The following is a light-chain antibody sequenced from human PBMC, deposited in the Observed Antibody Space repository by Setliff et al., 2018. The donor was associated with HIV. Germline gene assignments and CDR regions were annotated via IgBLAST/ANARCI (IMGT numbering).Light chain of an antibody. Sequence: QSALSQPRSVSGSPGQSITISCTGTGSDLHDYKYVSWYQQHPGKAPKVMIYDAIRRPSGVSDRFSGSKSGNTASLTISGLQAEDEADYYCSSYTSSTSFDVFGTGTKVTVL. CDR3: SSYTSSTSFDV. CDR2: DAI. V-gene: IGLV2-14*03. J-gene: IGLJ1*01. CDR1: GSDLHDYKY.